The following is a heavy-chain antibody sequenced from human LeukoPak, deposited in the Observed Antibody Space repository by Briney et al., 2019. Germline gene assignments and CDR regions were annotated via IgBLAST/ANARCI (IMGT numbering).Heavy chain of an antibody. CDR3: AKDLNVVVPAYYMDV. CDR2: IRFDGTNK. CDR1: GFTFSSYG. V-gene: IGHV3-30*02. Sequence: GGSLRLSCAASGFTFSSYGMHWVRQAPGKGLEWVTFIRFDGTNKYYADSVKGRFTISRDSSKNTLNLQMNSLRADDTAVYYCAKDLNVVVPAYYMDVWGKGTTVTVSS. D-gene: IGHD2-2*01. J-gene: IGHJ6*03.